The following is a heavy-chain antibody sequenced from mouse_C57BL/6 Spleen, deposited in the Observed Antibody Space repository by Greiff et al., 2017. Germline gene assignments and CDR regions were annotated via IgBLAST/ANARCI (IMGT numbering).Heavy chain of an antibody. J-gene: IGHJ3*01. V-gene: IGHV5-12*01. CDR1: GFTFSDYY. CDR3: ARQGYDYDGFAY. Sequence: EVHLVESGGGLVQPGGSLKLSCAASGFTFSDYYMYWVRQTPEKRLEWVAYISNGGGSTYYPDTVKGRFTISRDNAKNTLYLQMSRLKSEDTAMYYCARQGYDYDGFAYWGQGTLVTVSA. CDR2: ISNGGGST. D-gene: IGHD2-4*01.